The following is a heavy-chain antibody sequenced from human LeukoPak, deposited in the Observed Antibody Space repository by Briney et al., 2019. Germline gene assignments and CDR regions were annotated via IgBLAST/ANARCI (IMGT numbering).Heavy chain of an antibody. V-gene: IGHV3-48*03. J-gene: IGHJ4*02. CDR1: GFAFSGYE. CDR2: ISDTGGAI. Sequence: GGSLRLSCAASGFAFSGYEMYWVRQAPGKGLEWISYISDTGGAIHYADSVKGRFTISRDNAKNSLYLQMNSLRAEDTAVYYCAKDSSCWLLLWGQGTLVTVSS. CDR3: AKDSSCWLLL. D-gene: IGHD6-19*01.